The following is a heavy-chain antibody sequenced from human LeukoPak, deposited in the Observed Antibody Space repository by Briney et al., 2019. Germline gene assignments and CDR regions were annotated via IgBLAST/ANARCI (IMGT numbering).Heavy chain of an antibody. CDR1: GYTFTCYY. J-gene: IGHJ3*02. D-gene: IGHD4-17*01. V-gene: IGHV1-46*01. CDR2: INPSGGST. CDR3: ATNVDYRPHPSDAFDI. Sequence: ASVKVSCKASGYTFTCYYMHWVRQAPGQGLEWMGIINPSGGSTSYAQKFQGRVTMTRDTSTSTVYMELSSLRSEDTAVYYCATNVDYRPHPSDAFDIWGQGTMVTVSS.